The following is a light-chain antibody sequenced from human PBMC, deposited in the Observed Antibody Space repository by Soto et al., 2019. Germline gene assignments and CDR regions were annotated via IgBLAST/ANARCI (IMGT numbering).Light chain of an antibody. CDR3: CSYAGSSTWV. J-gene: IGLJ1*01. CDR1: SSDVGSYNL. Sequence: QSALTQPASVSGSPGQSITISCTGTSSDVGSYNLVSWYQQHPGKAPKPMIYEGSKRPPGVSNRFSGSKSGNTASLTISGLQAEDEADYYCCSYAGSSTWVFGTGTKLTVL. V-gene: IGLV2-23*01. CDR2: EGS.